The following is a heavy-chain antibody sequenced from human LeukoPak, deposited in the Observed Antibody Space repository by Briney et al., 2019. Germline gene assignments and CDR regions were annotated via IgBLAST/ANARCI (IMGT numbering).Heavy chain of an antibody. CDR3: ASIVVPAASGAFDI. V-gene: IGHV3-48*01. CDR1: GFTFSSYR. D-gene: IGHD2-2*01. J-gene: IGHJ3*02. Sequence: GGSLRLSCAASGFTFSSYRMNWVRQAPGKGLEWVSYISSSSSTIYYADSEKGRFTISRDNAKNSLYLQMNSLRAEDTAVYYCASIVVPAASGAFDIWGQGTMVTVSS. CDR2: ISSSSSTI.